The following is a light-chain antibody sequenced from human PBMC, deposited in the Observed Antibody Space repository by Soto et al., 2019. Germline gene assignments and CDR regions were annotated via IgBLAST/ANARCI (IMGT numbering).Light chain of an antibody. J-gene: IGKJ1*01. CDR2: GAS. CDR3: QQYNNWSPWT. Sequence: EIVMTQSPATLSVSPGERATLSCRASQSVSSNLAWYQQKPGQAPRVLIYGASTRATGIPARFSGSGSGTEFTLTISSLHSEDFAVYYCQQYNNWSPWTFGQGTKVEIK. V-gene: IGKV3-15*01. CDR1: QSVSSN.